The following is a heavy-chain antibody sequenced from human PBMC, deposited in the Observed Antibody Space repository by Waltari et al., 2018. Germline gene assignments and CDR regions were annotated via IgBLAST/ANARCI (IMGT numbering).Heavy chain of an antibody. D-gene: IGHD1-26*01. CDR2: VFPADSGT. V-gene: IGHV5-51*01. CDR3: ARRVGATGYFDL. CDR1: GYSFPNYW. Sequence: EVQLVQSGGEIKKPGESLKISCQGSGYSFPNYWIGWVRQLPGKGPEWMGSVFPADSGTRYSPFVLGQVTVSADKSITTAYLQWSSLKTSDTGIYYCARRVGATGYFDLWGLGTLVTVSS. J-gene: IGHJ4*02.